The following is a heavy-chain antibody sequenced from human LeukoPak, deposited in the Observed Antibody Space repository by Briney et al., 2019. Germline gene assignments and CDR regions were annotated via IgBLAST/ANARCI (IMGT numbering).Heavy chain of an antibody. V-gene: IGHV4-59*01. CDR2: IYYSGST. D-gene: IGHD3-22*01. Sequence: PSETLSLTCTVSGGSINSYYWSWIRQPPGKGLEWIGYIYYSGSTNYNPSLKSRVTISLDTSNIQFSLKLSSVTAADTAVYYCARDTSGYRRGSFDYWGQGTLVTVSS. CDR3: ARDTSGYRRGSFDY. CDR1: GGSINSYY. J-gene: IGHJ4*02.